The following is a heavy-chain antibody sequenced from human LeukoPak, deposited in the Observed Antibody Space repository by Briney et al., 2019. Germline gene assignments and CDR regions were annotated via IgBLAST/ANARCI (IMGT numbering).Heavy chain of an antibody. CDR3: ARGMGLLWFGELLPDY. J-gene: IGHJ4*02. D-gene: IGHD3-10*01. CDR1: GYTFSSYG. CDR2: ISAYNGNT. Sequence: GASVKVSCKASGYTFSSYGISWVRQAPGQGLEWMGWISAYNGNTNYRQKLQGRVTMTTDTSTSTAYMELRSLRSDDTAVYYCARGMGLLWFGELLPDYWGQGTLVTVSS. V-gene: IGHV1-18*01.